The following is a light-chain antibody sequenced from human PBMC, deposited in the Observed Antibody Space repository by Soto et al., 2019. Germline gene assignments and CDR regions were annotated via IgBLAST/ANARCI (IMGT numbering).Light chain of an antibody. CDR1: QSVSSSY. J-gene: IGKJ1*01. CDR2: GAS. CDR3: QQYGSSPPSWT. Sequence: ETVLTQSPGTLSLSPGERATLSCRASQSVSSSYLAWYQQKPGQAPRLLIYGASSRASGIPDRFSGSGSGTDLTLTISILEPEDFAVYYCQQYGSSPPSWTFGQGTKVEIK. V-gene: IGKV3-20*01.